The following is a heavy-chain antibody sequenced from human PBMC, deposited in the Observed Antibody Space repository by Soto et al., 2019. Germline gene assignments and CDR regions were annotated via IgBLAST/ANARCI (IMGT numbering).Heavy chain of an antibody. CDR1: GGSISSDDYY. D-gene: IGHD3-22*01. Sequence: TSETLSLTCTVSGGSISSDDYYWSWIRQPPGKGLEWIGYIYHSGSTYYKPSLKSRVTISVDTSKNQFSLKLSSVTAADTAVYYCARESNYYNSRVIDSWAQGTLVTVSS. V-gene: IGHV4-30-4*01. J-gene: IGHJ4*02. CDR2: IYHSGST. CDR3: ARESNYYNSRVIDS.